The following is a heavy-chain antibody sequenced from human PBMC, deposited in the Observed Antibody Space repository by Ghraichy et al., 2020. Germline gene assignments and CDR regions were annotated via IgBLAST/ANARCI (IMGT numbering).Heavy chain of an antibody. Sequence: SVKVSCKASGGTFSSYAISWVRQAPGQGLEWMGGIIPIFGTANYAQKFQGRVTITADESTSTAYMELSSLRSEDTAVYYCARGAPHYDSSGYYYGSHWGQGTLVTVSS. CDR1: GGTFSSYA. CDR2: IIPIFGTA. V-gene: IGHV1-69*13. D-gene: IGHD3-22*01. J-gene: IGHJ4*02. CDR3: ARGAPHYDSSGYYYGSH.